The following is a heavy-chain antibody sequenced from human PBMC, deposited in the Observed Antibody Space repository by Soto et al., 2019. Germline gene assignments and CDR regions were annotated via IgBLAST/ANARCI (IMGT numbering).Heavy chain of an antibody. Sequence: PGGSLRLSCAASGFTFSSYAMHWGRQAPGKGLEGGAVISYDGSNKYYAASVKGRFTISRDNSQNTLYLQMNSLRAEDTAVYYCARSIGYCSSTSCNDYYYYGMDVWGQGTTVTVSS. V-gene: IGHV3-30-3*01. D-gene: IGHD2-2*01. J-gene: IGHJ6*02. CDR3: ARSIGYCSSTSCNDYYYYGMDV. CDR2: ISYDGSNK. CDR1: GFTFSSYA.